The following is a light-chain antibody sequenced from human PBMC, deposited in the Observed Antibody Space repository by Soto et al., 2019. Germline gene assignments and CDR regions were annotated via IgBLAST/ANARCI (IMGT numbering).Light chain of an antibody. J-gene: IGKJ4*01. V-gene: IGKV1-5*03. CDR3: QRYNYY. CDR1: QTINDW. CDR2: GAY. Sequence: DMQMTQSPSTLSASVGDRVTITCRANQTINDWLAWYQQKPGKAPELLIYGAYNLQTGVPSRFSGSGSGTEFTLTISSLQPDDFATYYFQRYNYYFGGGTKVDFK.